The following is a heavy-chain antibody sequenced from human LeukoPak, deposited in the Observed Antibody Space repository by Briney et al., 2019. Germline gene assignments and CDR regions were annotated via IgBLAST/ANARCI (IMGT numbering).Heavy chain of an antibody. V-gene: IGHV3-11*06. CDR1: GFTFSDYW. CDR3: ARFRTAMQLWKGYYFDY. D-gene: IGHD5-18*01. CDR2: ISSSSSYI. J-gene: IGHJ4*02. Sequence: GGSLRLSCAASGFTFSDYWMSWVRQAPGKGLEWVSYISSSSSYIYYADSVKGRFTISRDNAKNSLYLQMNSLRAEDTAVYYCARFRTAMQLWKGYYFDYWGQGTLVTVSS.